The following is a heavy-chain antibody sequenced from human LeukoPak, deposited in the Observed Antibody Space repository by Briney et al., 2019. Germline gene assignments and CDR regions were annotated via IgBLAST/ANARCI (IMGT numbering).Heavy chain of an antibody. CDR3: ARVKTSGIDY. D-gene: IGHD3-10*01. CDR1: GGSISSYY. V-gene: IGHV4-59*01. J-gene: IGHJ4*02. CDR2: IYYSGST. Sequence: PSETLSLTCTVSGGSISSYYWSWIRQPPGKGLEWIGYIYYSGSTNYNPSLKSRVTISVDTSKNQFSLKLSSVTAADTAVYYCARVKTSGIDYWGQGTLVTVSS.